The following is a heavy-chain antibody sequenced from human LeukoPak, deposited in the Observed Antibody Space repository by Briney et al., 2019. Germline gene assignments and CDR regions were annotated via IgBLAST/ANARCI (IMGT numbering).Heavy chain of an antibody. Sequence: PGGSLRLSCAASGFTFSSYGMHWVRQAPGKGLEWVAVISYDGSNKYYADSVKGRFTISRDNSKNTLYLQMNSLRAEDTAVYYCAKGAKPKTSYGYFDYWGQGTLVTVSS. CDR2: ISYDGSNK. CDR1: GFTFSSYG. J-gene: IGHJ4*02. D-gene: IGHD3-10*01. V-gene: IGHV3-30*18. CDR3: AKGAKPKTSYGYFDY.